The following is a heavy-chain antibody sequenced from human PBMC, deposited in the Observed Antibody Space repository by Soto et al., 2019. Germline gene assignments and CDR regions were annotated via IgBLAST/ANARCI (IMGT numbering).Heavy chain of an antibody. Sequence: SETLSLTCAVYGGSFSGYYWSWIRQPPGKGLEWIGEINHSGSTNYNPSLKSRVTISVDTSKNQFSLYLQIISLKTEDTAVYYGTTDVWTYTGSDYWGQGTLVTVS. CDR2: INHSGST. V-gene: IGHV4-34*03. D-gene: IGHD1-7*01. J-gene: IGHJ4*02. CDR1: GGSFSGYY. CDR3: TTDVWTYTGSDY.